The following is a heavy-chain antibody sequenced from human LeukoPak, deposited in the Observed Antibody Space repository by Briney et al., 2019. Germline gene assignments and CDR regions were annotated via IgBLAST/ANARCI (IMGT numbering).Heavy chain of an antibody. Sequence: GGSLRLSCAASGFTFSSYGMHWVRQAPGKGLEWVAVIWYDGSNKYYADSVKGRFTISRDNSKNTLYLQMNSLRAEDTAVYYCARNYGGQTREGGWFDPWGQGTLVTVSS. D-gene: IGHD4-23*01. V-gene: IGHV3-33*01. J-gene: IGHJ5*02. CDR2: IWYDGSNK. CDR1: GFTFSSYG. CDR3: ARNYGGQTREGGWFDP.